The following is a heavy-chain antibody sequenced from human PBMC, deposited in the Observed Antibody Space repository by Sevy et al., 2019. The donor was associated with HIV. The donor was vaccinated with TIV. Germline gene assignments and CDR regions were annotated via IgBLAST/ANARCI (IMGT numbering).Heavy chain of an antibody. CDR3: ANENYDILTGYYRGSFDY. J-gene: IGHJ4*02. Sequence: GGSLRLSCVASGFNLENFWMNWVRQAPGKGLEWVANIRQDGSEIYYVASVKGRFTISRDNARNLVYLQMNSLRAEDTAVYYCANENYDILTGYYRGSFDYWGQGTLVTVSS. D-gene: IGHD3-9*01. CDR1: GFNLENFW. CDR2: IRQDGSEI. V-gene: IGHV3-7*03.